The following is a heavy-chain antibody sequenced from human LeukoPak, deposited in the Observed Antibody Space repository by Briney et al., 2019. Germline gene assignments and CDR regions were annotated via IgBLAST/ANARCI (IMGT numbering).Heavy chain of an antibody. Sequence: ASVKVSCKASGYTFTSYGISWVRQAPGQGLEWMGWISAYNGNTNYAQKLQGRVTMTTDTSTSTAYMELRSLRSDDTAVYYCARQLFLTSPAIELGVLDPWGQGTLVTVSS. V-gene: IGHV1-18*01. D-gene: IGHD2-2*01. J-gene: IGHJ5*02. CDR1: GYTFTSYG. CDR2: ISAYNGNT. CDR3: ARQLFLTSPAIELGVLDP.